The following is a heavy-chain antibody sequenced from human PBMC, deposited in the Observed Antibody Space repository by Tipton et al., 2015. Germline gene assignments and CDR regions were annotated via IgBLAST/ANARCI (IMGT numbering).Heavy chain of an antibody. J-gene: IGHJ5*02. D-gene: IGHD2-15*01. CDR3: ARGGNNWLDP. Sequence: TLSLTCTVSGGAISSYYWTWIRQPPGKGLEWIGYVYYTGRTNYNPTLKGRVTTSIDTSKNQFSLKLTSVTAADTAVYYCARGGNNWLDPWGQGTLVTVSS. CDR1: GGAISSYY. CDR2: VYYTGRT. V-gene: IGHV4-59*01.